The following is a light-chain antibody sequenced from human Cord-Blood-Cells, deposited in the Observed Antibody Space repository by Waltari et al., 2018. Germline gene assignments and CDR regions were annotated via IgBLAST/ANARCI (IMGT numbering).Light chain of an antibody. V-gene: IGLV3-25*03. CDR3: QSADSSGTYRWV. J-gene: IGLJ3*02. CDR2: KDS. Sequence: SYELTQPPSVSVSPGQTARIPCSGDALPKQIPNWSQQKPGQAPGLVKYKDSERPSGIPERFSGSSSGTTVTLTISGVQAEDEADYYCQSADSSGTYRWVFGGGTKLTVL. CDR1: ALPKQI.